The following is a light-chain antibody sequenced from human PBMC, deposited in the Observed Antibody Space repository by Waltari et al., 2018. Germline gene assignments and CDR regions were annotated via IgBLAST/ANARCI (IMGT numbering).Light chain of an antibody. V-gene: IGKV3-11*01. CDR2: GAS. Sequence: EIVLTQSPATLSLSPGERVTLSCRASQSVSSYLAWYQQKPGRAPRLLIYGASNRATGIPARFSGSGSGTDFTLTISSLEPEDFAVYYCQQRSNWLTFGGGTKVEIK. CDR1: QSVSSY. J-gene: IGKJ4*01. CDR3: QQRSNWLT.